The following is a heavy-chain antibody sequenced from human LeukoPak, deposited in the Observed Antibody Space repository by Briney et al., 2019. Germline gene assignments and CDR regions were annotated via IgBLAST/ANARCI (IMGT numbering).Heavy chain of an antibody. CDR1: GGSISSYY. V-gene: IGHV4-59*01. Sequence: SETLSLTCTVSGGSISSYYWSWIRQPPGKGLEWIGYIYYSGSTNYNPSLKSRVTISVGTSKNQFSLKLSSVTAADTAVYYCAREVYGDYANWGQGTLVTVSS. D-gene: IGHD4-17*01. CDR3: AREVYGDYAN. CDR2: IYYSGST. J-gene: IGHJ4*02.